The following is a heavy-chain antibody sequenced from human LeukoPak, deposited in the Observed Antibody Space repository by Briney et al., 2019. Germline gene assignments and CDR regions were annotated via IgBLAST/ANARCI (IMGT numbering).Heavy chain of an antibody. CDR1: GFSFSDTY. J-gene: IGHJ1*01. Sequence: GGSLRLSCAASGFSFSDTYMSWIRQAPGRGLEWIAYIATGGYTSDYADSVRGRFTVSRDNAKNSLYLQMNSLRVEDTAVYYCATSSFYGQLWGQGTPVTVSS. CDR2: IATGGYTS. CDR3: ATSSFYGQL. V-gene: IGHV3-11*01. D-gene: IGHD2/OR15-2a*01.